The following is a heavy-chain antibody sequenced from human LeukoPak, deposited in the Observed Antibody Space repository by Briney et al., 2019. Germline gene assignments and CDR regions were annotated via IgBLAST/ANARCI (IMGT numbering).Heavy chain of an antibody. J-gene: IGHJ4*02. CDR2: INHSGST. CDR3: ARGGGADLTSVTPGGDFDY. D-gene: IGHD2-21*01. V-gene: IGHV4-34*01. Sequence: SETLSLTCTVSGGSISGYYWSWIRQPPGKGLEWIGEINHSGSTNYNPSLKSRVTISVDTSKNQFSLKLSSVTAADTAVYYCARGGGADLTSVTPGGDFDYWGQGTLVTVSS. CDR1: GGSISGYY.